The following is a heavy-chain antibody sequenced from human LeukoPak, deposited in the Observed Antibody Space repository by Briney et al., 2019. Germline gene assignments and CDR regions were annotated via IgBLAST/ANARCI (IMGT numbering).Heavy chain of an antibody. CDR3: AKDISYDILTGYPDY. Sequence: GGSLRLSCAASGFTFDDYAMHSVRQAPGKGLEWVSGISWNSGSIGYADSVKGRFTISRDNAKNSLYLQMNSLRAEDTALYYCAKDISYDILTGYPDYWGQGTLVTVSS. CDR2: ISWNSGSI. V-gene: IGHV3-9*01. CDR1: GFTFDDYA. J-gene: IGHJ4*02. D-gene: IGHD3-9*01.